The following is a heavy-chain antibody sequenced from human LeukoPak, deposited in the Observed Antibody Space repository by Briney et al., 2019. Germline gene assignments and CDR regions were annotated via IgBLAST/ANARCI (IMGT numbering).Heavy chain of an antibody. CDR2: IIPIFGTA. D-gene: IGHD3-10*01. CDR3: ASQGFGESIRYARSAGWFDP. CDR1: GGTFSSYA. V-gene: IGHV1-69*01. Sequence: WASVKVSCKASGGTFSSYAISWVRQAPGQGLEWMGGIIPIFGTANYAQKFQGRVTITADESTSTAYMELSSLRSEDTAVYYCASQGFGESIRYARSAGWFDPWGQGTLVTVSS. J-gene: IGHJ5*02.